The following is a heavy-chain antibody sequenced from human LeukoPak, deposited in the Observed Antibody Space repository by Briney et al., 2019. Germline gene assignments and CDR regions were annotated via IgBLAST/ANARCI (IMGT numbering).Heavy chain of an antibody. CDR3: ARAWSKTTYYYGMDV. D-gene: IGHD1-14*01. Sequence: GGSLRLSCAASGFTFSSYSMNWVRQAPGKGLEWVSSISSSSSYIYYADSVKGRFTISRDNAKNSLYLQMNSLRAEDTAVYYCARAWSKTTYYYGMDVWGQGTTVTVSS. J-gene: IGHJ6*02. CDR2: ISSSSSYI. CDR1: GFTFSSYS. V-gene: IGHV3-21*01.